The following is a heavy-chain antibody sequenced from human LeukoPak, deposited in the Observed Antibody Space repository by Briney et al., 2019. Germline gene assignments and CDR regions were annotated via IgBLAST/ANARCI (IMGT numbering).Heavy chain of an antibody. J-gene: IGHJ1*01. Sequence: SETLSLTCTVSGASISSSSYYWGWIRQPPGKGLEWIGSIYYSGSTYYNPSLKSRVTISVDTSKNQFSLKLSSVTAADTAVYYCARHPLPSEYCSGGSCYFRWGQGTLVTVSS. D-gene: IGHD2-15*01. CDR2: IYYSGST. CDR1: GASISSSSYY. V-gene: IGHV4-39*01. CDR3: ARHPLPSEYCSGGSCYFR.